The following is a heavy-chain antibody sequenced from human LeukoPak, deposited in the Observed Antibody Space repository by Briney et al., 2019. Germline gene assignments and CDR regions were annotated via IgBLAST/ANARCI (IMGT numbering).Heavy chain of an antibody. Sequence: GGSLRLSCAASVLTFSTYGFHWVRQAPGKGLEWVAFISYDGSDDYYAASVKGRFTISRDNSKNTLYLQMNSLRPEDTAVYYCSKGRGDYDDFRLGYWGQGTLVTVSS. D-gene: IGHD4-17*01. V-gene: IGHV3-30*02. CDR3: SKGRGDYDDFRLGY. CDR2: ISYDGSDD. J-gene: IGHJ4*02. CDR1: VLTFSTYG.